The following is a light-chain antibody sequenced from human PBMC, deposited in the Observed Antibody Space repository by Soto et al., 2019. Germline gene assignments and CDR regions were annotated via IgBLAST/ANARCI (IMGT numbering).Light chain of an antibody. Sequence: DIVLTQSPATLSLSPGERATLSCRASQSVSSNYLAWYQQKPGQAPRLLIFGASTRATGIPDRFSGSGSGTDFTLTISRLEPEDFAVYHCQHYGRTLTFGGGTKVDI. V-gene: IGKV3-20*01. CDR2: GAS. CDR1: QSVSSNY. J-gene: IGKJ4*01. CDR3: QHYGRTLT.